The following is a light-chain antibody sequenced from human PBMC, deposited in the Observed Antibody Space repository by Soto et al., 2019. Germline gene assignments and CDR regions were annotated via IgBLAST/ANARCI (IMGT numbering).Light chain of an antibody. Sequence: QSVLTQPPSASGTPGQGVTISCSGSTANFGSNYVYWYQQLPGTAPKRLIYRNNQRPSGVPDRFSGSKSGTSASLAISGLRSDDEADYFCATWDDSLNGFYVFGTGTKVTVL. J-gene: IGLJ1*01. CDR1: TANFGSNY. V-gene: IGLV1-47*01. CDR3: ATWDDSLNGFYV. CDR2: RNN.